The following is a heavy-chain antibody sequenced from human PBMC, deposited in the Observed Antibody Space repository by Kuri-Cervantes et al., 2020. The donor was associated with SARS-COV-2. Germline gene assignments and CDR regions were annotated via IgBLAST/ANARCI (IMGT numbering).Heavy chain of an antibody. CDR3: ASDGVSRSLSLDF. D-gene: IGHD5/OR15-5a*01. V-gene: IGHV1-69*10. CDR2: IMPDLGMP. Sequence: SVKVSCKASGGTFSSYAISWVRQAPGQGLEWMGGIMPDLGMPNYAQKFRGRVTITADTSTTTAYLELSGLRSEDTALYYCASDGVSRSLSLDFWGPGTLVTVSS. J-gene: IGHJ4*02. CDR1: GGTFSSYA.